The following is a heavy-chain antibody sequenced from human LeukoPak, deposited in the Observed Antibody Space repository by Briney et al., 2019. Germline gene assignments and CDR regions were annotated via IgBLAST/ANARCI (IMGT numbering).Heavy chain of an antibody. J-gene: IGHJ6*04. CDR3: AELGITMIGGV. Sequence: GGSLRLSCAASGFTFSSYEMNWVRQPPGKGLEWVSYISSSGSTIYYADSVKGRFTISRDNAQNSLYLQMNSLRAEDTAVYYCAELGITMIGGVWGKGTTVTISS. V-gene: IGHV3-48*03. CDR1: GFTFSSYE. D-gene: IGHD3-10*02. CDR2: ISSSGSTI.